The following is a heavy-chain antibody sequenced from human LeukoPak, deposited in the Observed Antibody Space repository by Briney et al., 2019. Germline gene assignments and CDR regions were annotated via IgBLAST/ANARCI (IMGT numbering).Heavy chain of an antibody. CDR3: ARRSSSWENWFDP. V-gene: IGHV4-59*01. CDR2: IYYSGTT. D-gene: IGHD6-13*01. J-gene: IGHJ5*02. Sequence: SETLSLTCTVSGGSIDSNSWTWIRQPPGKGLEWIGYIYYSGTTNYNPSLKSRVTMSVDMSKNQFSLKLSSVTAADTAVYYCARRSSSWENWFDPWGQGTLVTVSS. CDR1: GGSIDSNS.